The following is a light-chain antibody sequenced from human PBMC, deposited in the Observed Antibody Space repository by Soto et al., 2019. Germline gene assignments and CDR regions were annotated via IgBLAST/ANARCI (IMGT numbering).Light chain of an antibody. V-gene: IGLV2-14*02. CDR1: SSDVGSYNL. J-gene: IGLJ1*01. CDR3: SSFSAGSPL. CDR2: EVG. Sequence: QSVLTQPASVSGSPGQSITISCTGTSSDVGSYNLVSWYQQYPDKAPKLMIYEVGKRPSGVSNRFSGSKSGNTASLTISGLQAEDEADYYCSSFSAGSPLFGTGTKVTVL.